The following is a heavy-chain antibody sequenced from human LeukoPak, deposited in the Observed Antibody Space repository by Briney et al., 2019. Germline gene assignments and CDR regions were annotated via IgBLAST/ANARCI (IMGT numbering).Heavy chain of an antibody. J-gene: IGHJ4*02. D-gene: IGHD3-3*01. CDR2: ISSSSSYT. Sequence: GGSLILSCAASGFTFSDYYMSWIRQAPGKGLEWVSYISSSSSYTNYADSVKGRFTISRDNAKNSLYLQMNSLRAEDTAVYYCARIYYDFWSGYCAYFDYWGQGTLVTVSS. CDR3: ARIYYDFWSGYCAYFDY. V-gene: IGHV3-11*06. CDR1: GFTFSDYY.